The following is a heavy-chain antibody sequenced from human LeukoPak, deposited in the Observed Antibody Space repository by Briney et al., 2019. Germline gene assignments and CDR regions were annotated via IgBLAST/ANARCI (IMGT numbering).Heavy chain of an antibody. CDR2: MNPNSGNT. CDR3: ARGLSSGSYYVFGYYYYYMDV. CDR1: GYTFTSYD. J-gene: IGHJ6*03. Sequence: ASVTVSCKASGYTFTSYDINWVRQATGQGLEWMGWMNPNSGNTGYAQKFQGRVTITRNTSISTAYMELSSLRSEDTAVYYCARGLSSGSYYVFGYYYYYMDVWGKGTTVTISS. V-gene: IGHV1-8*03. D-gene: IGHD1-26*01.